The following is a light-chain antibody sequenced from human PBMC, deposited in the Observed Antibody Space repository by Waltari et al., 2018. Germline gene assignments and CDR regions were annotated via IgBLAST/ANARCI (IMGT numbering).Light chain of an antibody. CDR3: QQYGSSPWT. Sequence: LSPGERATLSCRASQSVSSSYLAWYQQKPGQAPRLLIYGASSRATGIPDRFSGSGSGTDFTLTISRLEPEDFAVYYCQQYGSSPWTFGQGTKVEIK. CDR1: QSVSSSY. J-gene: IGKJ1*01. CDR2: GAS. V-gene: IGKV3-20*01.